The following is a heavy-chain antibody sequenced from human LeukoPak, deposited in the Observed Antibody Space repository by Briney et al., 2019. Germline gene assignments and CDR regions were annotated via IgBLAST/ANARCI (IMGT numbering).Heavy chain of an antibody. V-gene: IGHV4-59*01. CDR1: GGSISSYY. D-gene: IGHD4-17*01. J-gene: IGHJ4*02. CDR3: ASSYGDYLYYFDY. CDR2: IYYSGST. Sequence: SETLSLTCTVSGGSISSYYWSWIRQPPGKGLEWIGYIYYSGSTNYNPSLKSRVTISVDTSKNQFSLKLSSVTAADTAVYYCASSYGDYLYYFDYWGQGTLVTVSS.